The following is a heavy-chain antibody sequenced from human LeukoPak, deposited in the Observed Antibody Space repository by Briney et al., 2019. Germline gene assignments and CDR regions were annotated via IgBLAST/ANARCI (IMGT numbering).Heavy chain of an antibody. Sequence: PGGTLRLSCRVSGFTFNTYLMHWVRQAPGKGLVWVSRMNNDGRVISYADSVKGRFTISRDNAKNTLYLQMNSLRAEDTAVYYCAREFEATGFWALDYWGQGTLVTASS. V-gene: IGHV3-74*01. CDR1: GFTFNTYL. CDR2: MNNDGRVI. CDR3: AREFEATGFWALDY. J-gene: IGHJ4*02. D-gene: IGHD3-16*01.